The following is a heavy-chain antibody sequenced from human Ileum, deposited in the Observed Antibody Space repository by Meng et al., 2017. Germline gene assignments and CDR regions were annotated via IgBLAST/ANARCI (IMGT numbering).Heavy chain of an antibody. J-gene: IGHJ4*02. CDR3: ARERRHYYGSGSFDY. Sequence: QLQLQESGPGLVKPSETLSLTCTLSGGSFSSDNYYWTWIRPTPGKGLEWIGLTYYNGSPFYNPSLRSRVTISVDTSKDQFSLKLTSVTAADTAVYYCARERRHYYGSGSFDYWGQGILVTVSS. D-gene: IGHD3-10*01. V-gene: IGHV4-30-4*01. CDR1: GGSFSSDNYY. CDR2: TYYNGSP.